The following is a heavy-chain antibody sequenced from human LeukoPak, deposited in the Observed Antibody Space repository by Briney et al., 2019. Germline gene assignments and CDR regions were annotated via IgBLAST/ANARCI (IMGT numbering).Heavy chain of an antibody. CDR1: GYTFTSYG. Sequence: ASVKVSCKASGYTFTSYGISWVRQAPGQGLEWMGWISAYNGNTNYAQKLQGGVTMTTDTSTSTAYMELRSLRSDDTAVYYCARGLGRYYYDSSGYYFGDYWGQGTLVTVSS. V-gene: IGHV1-18*01. CDR3: ARGLGRYYYDSSGYYFGDY. CDR2: ISAYNGNT. J-gene: IGHJ4*02. D-gene: IGHD3-22*01.